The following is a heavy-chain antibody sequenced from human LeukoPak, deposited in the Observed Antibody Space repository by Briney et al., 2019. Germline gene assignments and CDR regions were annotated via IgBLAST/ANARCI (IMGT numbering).Heavy chain of an antibody. CDR1: GGSINSYY. CDR2: VYYSGST. CDR3: ARGTAQTVNTYAFDM. D-gene: IGHD4-17*01. V-gene: IGHV4-59*01. J-gene: IGHJ3*02. Sequence: ASETLSLTCTVSGGSINSYYWSWIRQPPGKGLDWIGYVYYSGSTNYSPSLKSRVIISVDTSKNQFFLNLISVTAADTAVYYCARGTAQTVNTYAFDMWGQGTMVTVSS.